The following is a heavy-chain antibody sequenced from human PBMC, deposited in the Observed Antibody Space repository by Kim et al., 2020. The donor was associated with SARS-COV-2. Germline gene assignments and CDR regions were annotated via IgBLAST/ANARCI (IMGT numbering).Heavy chain of an antibody. J-gene: IGHJ4*02. CDR3: TTDEVVVAAANDN. V-gene: IGHV3-15*01. CDR1: GFTFSNSW. Sequence: GGSLRLSCAASGFTFSNSWMSWVRQAPGKGLEWVGRIKSKTDGGTTDYAAPVKGRFTISRDDSKNTLYLQMNSPKTEDTAVYYCTTDEVVVAAANDNWGQGTLVTVSS. D-gene: IGHD2-15*01. CDR2: IKSKTDGGTT.